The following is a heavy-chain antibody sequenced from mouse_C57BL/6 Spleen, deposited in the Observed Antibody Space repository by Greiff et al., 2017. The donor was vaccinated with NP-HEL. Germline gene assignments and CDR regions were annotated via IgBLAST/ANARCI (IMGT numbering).Heavy chain of an antibody. CDR2: IHPNSGST. CDR3: ANYYGSTSYAMDY. Sequence: VQLQQPGAELVKPGASVKLSCKASGYTFTSYWMHWVKQRPGQGLEWIGMIHPNSGSTNYNEKFKSKATLTVDKSSSTAYMLLSSLTSEDSAVYYCANYYGSTSYAMDYWGQGTSVTVSS. J-gene: IGHJ4*01. V-gene: IGHV1-64*01. CDR1: GYTFTSYW. D-gene: IGHD1-1*01.